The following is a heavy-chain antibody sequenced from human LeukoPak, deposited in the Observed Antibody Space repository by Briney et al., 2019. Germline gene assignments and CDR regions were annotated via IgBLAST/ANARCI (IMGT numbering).Heavy chain of an antibody. CDR2: ITSDGRTT. Sequence: GGSLRLSCAASGFTFSSTWMHWFRQGAGKGLVWVSRITSDGRTTIYADSVKGRFSISRDNAKNSLYLQMNSLRAEDTAVYYCARDLGVVVAATVYFDYWGQGTLVTVSS. J-gene: IGHJ4*02. D-gene: IGHD2-15*01. CDR3: ARDLGVVVAATVYFDY. V-gene: IGHV3-74*01. CDR1: GFTFSSTW.